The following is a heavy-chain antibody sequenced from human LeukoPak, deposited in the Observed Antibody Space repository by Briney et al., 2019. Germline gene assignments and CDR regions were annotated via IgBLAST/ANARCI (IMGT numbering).Heavy chain of an antibody. V-gene: IGHV4-34*01. CDR1: GWSFSGYY. D-gene: IGHD5-12*01. CDR3: ARRIEGLRLTDY. Sequence: SETLSLTCAVYGWSFSGYYWSWIRQPPGKGLEWIGEINHSGSTNYNPSLKSRVTISVDTSKNQFSLKLSSVAAADTAVYYCARRIEGLRLTDYWGQGTLVTVST. CDR2: INHSGST. J-gene: IGHJ4*02.